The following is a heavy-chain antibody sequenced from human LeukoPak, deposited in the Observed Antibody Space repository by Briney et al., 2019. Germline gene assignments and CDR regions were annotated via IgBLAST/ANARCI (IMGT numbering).Heavy chain of an antibody. CDR3: ARVMGPYDSSGYYYFDY. Sequence: SETLSLTCAVSGGSISSGGYSWSWIRQPPGKGLEWIGYIYHSGSTYYNPSLKSRVTISVDRSKNQFSLKLSPVTAADTAVYYCARVMGPYDSSGYYYFDYWGQGTLVTVSS. V-gene: IGHV4-30-2*01. CDR1: GGSISSGGYS. D-gene: IGHD3-22*01. CDR2: IYHSGST. J-gene: IGHJ4*02.